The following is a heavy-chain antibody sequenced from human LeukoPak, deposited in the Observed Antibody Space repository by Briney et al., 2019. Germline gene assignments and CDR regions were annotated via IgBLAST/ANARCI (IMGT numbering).Heavy chain of an antibody. CDR2: ISGSGGST. J-gene: IGHJ3*02. Sequence: GGSLRLSCAASGFTFSSYAMSWVRQTPGKGLEWVSAISGSGGSTYYADSVKGRFTISRDNSKSTLYLHMNSLRAEDTAVYYCASGTYDSAFDIWGQGTMVTVSS. CDR1: GFTFSSYA. D-gene: IGHD3-22*01. V-gene: IGHV3-23*01. CDR3: ASGTYDSAFDI.